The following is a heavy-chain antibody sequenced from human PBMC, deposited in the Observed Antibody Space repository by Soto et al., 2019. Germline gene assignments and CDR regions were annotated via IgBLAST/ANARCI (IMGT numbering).Heavy chain of an antibody. CDR1: GYTFTSYY. CDR3: ARERYYDSSGYYDWFDP. Sequence: ASVKVCCKASGYTFTSYYMHWVRQDTGQGLEWMGIINPSGGSTSYAQKFQGRVTMTRDTSTSTVYMELSSLRSEDTAVYYCARERYYDSSGYYDWFDPWGQGTLVTVSS. D-gene: IGHD3-22*01. V-gene: IGHV1-46*01. CDR2: INPSGGST. J-gene: IGHJ5*02.